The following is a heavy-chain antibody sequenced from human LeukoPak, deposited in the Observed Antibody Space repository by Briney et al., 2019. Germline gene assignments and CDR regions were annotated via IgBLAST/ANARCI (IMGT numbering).Heavy chain of an antibody. D-gene: IGHD1-26*01. CDR2: IYPGGSDT. J-gene: IGHJ4*02. Sequence: GESLKISCKGSGYSFSTYWSGWVRQMPGKGLEWMGIIYPGGSDTRYSPSFQGQVTISADKSVNTAYLQWSSLKASDTAMYYCARRGGSSEEYVYWGQGTLVTVSS. V-gene: IGHV5-51*01. CDR1: GYSFSTYW. CDR3: ARRGGSSEEYVY.